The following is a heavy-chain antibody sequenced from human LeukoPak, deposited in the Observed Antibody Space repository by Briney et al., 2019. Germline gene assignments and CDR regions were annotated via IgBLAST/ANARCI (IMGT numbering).Heavy chain of an antibody. Sequence: SETLSLTCTVSGGSISSYYWSWIRQPPGKGLEWIWEINHSGSTNYNPSLKSRVTISVDTSKNQFSLKLSSVTAADTAVYYCARKGSYGLGYWGQGTLVTVSS. J-gene: IGHJ4*02. D-gene: IGHD1-26*01. CDR3: ARKGSYGLGY. CDR1: GGSISSYY. V-gene: IGHV4-34*01. CDR2: INHSGST.